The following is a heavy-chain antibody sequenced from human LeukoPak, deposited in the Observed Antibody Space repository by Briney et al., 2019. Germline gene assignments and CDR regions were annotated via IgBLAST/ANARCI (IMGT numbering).Heavy chain of an antibody. D-gene: IGHD3-10*01. CDR2: IYTSGST. V-gene: IGHV4-4*07. J-gene: IGHJ3*02. CDR3: ARVGNVLLWFGELNYGAFDI. CDR1: DGSISSYY. Sequence: SETLSLTCTVSDGSISSYYWSWIRQPAGKGLEWIGRIYTSGSTNYNPSLKSRVTMSVDTSKNQFSLKLSSVTAADTAVYYCARVGNVLLWFGELNYGAFDIWGQGTMVTVSS.